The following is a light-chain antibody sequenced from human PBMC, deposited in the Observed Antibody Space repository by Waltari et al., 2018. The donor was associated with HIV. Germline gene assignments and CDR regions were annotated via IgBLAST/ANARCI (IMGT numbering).Light chain of an antibody. J-gene: IGLJ1*01. V-gene: IGLV2-14*01. Sequence: ALTQPASVSGSPGQSITISCIGTSSDVGDYNYVSWYQQHPGKAPKVIIYEVSNRPSGISDRFSGSKSGNTASLTISGLQAEDEADYYCSSYTTRAVSTYVFGTGTKVTVL. CDR1: SSDVGDYNY. CDR2: EVS. CDR3: SSYTTRAVSTYV.